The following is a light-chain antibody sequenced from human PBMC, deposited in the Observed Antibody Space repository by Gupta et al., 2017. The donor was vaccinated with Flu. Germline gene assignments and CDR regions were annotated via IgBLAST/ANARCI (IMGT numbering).Light chain of an antibody. CDR2: SAS. CDR1: QGIRND. V-gene: IGKV1-17*01. CDR3: RQQNSYSST. Sequence: DIQMTQYTSSLSASVGDRVTITCRASQGIRNDLGWYQQKPCKAPKRLIYSASREKSGVPSSFIGSGSGTEFTLTISSLQPEDFAPYYCRQQNSYSSTFGHGTQVEIK. J-gene: IGKJ2*01.